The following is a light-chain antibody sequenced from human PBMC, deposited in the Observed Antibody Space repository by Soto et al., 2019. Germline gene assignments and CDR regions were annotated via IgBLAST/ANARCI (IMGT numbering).Light chain of an antibody. V-gene: IGKV1-5*03. CDR2: KAS. Sequence: DIQMTQSPSTLSASVGDRVTITCRASQSISRWLAWYQQKPGKAPKLLIYKASSLESGVPSRFSGGGSGTELTLTISSLQSADFSDYDCQQYQNWPLITFGQGTRLEIK. J-gene: IGKJ5*01. CDR1: QSISRW. CDR3: QQYQNWPLIT.